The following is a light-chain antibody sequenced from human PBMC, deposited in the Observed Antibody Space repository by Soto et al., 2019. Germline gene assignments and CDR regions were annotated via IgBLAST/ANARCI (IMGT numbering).Light chain of an antibody. J-gene: IGKJ5*01. V-gene: IGKV1-5*03. CDR1: QSISSW. CDR2: KAS. Sequence: ITCRASQSISSWLALYQQKPVKAPKFLIYKASSLESGVPSRFSGSGSGTEFTLTISRLEPEDFAVYYCQQYGSSHSITFGQGTRLEIK. CDR3: QQYGSSHSIT.